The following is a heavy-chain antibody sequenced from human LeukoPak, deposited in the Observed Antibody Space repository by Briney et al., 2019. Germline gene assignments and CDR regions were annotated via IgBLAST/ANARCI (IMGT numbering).Heavy chain of an antibody. J-gene: IGHJ4*02. D-gene: IGHD1-20*01. CDR2: INHSGST. CDR3: ASLGLSITGKRGIDY. CDR1: GGSFSGYY. V-gene: IGHV4-34*01. Sequence: TSETLSLTCAVYGGSFSGYYWSWIRQPPGKGLEWIGEINHSGSTSYNPSLKSRVTISVDTSKNQFSLKLSSVTAADTAVYYRASLGLSITGKRGIDYWGQGTLVTVSS.